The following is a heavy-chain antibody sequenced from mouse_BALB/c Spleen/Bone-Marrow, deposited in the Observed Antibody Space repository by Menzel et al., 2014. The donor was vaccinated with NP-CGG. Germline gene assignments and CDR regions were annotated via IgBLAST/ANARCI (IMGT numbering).Heavy chain of an antibody. CDR3: ARDGNYRYAMDY. CDR1: GFTFASYW. Sequence: QVQLQQSGAELVKPGASVKLSCMASGFTFASYWIHWAKQRHGQGPEWIGEINPSNGRTKYNEKFKSKATLTEDKSSSTAYMQLSSLTSEDSAVYYCARDGNYRYAMDYWGQGTSVTVSS. D-gene: IGHD2-1*01. V-gene: IGHV1S81*02. J-gene: IGHJ4*01. CDR2: INPSNGRT.